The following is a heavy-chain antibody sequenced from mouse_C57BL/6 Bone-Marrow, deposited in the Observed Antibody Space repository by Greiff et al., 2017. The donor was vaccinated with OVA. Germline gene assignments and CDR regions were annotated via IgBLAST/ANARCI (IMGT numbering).Heavy chain of an antibody. D-gene: IGHD1-1*01. J-gene: IGHJ1*03. V-gene: IGHV1-39*01. CDR2: INPNYGTT. CDR1: GYSFTDYN. CDR3: ARGITSRWYFDV. Sequence: QLKESGPELVKPGASVKISCKASGYSFTDYNMNWVQQSNGKSLEWIGVINPNYGTTSYNQKFKGKATLTVDQSSSTAYMQLNSLTSEDSAVYYCARGITSRWYFDVWGTGTTVTVSS.